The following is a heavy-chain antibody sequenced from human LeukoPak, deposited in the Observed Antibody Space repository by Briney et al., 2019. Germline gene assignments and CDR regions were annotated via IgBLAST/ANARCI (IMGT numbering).Heavy chain of an antibody. D-gene: IGHD7-27*01. Sequence: GGSLRLSCAASGFTFSSYSMNWVRQAPGKGLEWVSSISSSSSYIYYADSVKGRFTISRDNAKNSLYLQMNSLRAEDTAVYYCARARAGDEGIEYWGQGTLVTVSS. J-gene: IGHJ4*02. V-gene: IGHV3-21*01. CDR3: ARARAGDEGIEY. CDR2: ISSSSSYI. CDR1: GFTFSSYS.